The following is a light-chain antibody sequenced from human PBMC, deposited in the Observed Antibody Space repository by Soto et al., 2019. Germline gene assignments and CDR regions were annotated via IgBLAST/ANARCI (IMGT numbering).Light chain of an antibody. CDR2: GAS. J-gene: IGKJ1*01. Sequence: EIVLTQSPGTLSLSPGERATLSCRARQSVSSSHLAWYQQKPGQAPRLLIYGASSRATGIPDRFSGSGSGTDFTLTIRRLEPEDFAVYYCQQYGSSYPWTFGQGTKVDIK. V-gene: IGKV3-20*01. CDR1: QSVSSSH. CDR3: QQYGSSYPWT.